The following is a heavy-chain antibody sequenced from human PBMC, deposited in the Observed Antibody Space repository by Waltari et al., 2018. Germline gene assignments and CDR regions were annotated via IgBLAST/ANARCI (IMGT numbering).Heavy chain of an antibody. CDR1: GFTFSSYE. CDR2: ISSSGSTI. V-gene: IGHV3-48*03. CDR3: ARVIFESATVDY. Sequence: EVQLVESGGGLVQPGGSLRLSCAASGFTFSSYEMNWVRQAPGKGLEWVSYISSSGSTIYYADSVKGRFTISRDNAKNSLYLQMNSLRAEDTAVYYCARVIFESATVDYWGQGTLVTVSS. J-gene: IGHJ4*02. D-gene: IGHD6-25*01.